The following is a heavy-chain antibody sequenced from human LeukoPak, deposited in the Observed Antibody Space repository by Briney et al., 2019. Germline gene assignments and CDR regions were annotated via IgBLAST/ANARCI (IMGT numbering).Heavy chain of an antibody. D-gene: IGHD6-13*01. CDR3: ARDLGAAGHDAFDI. V-gene: IGHV3-7*01. CDR2: IKQDGSEK. Sequence: PGGSLRPSCAASGFTFSSYWMSWVRQAPGKGLEWVANIKQDGSEKYYVDSVKGRFTISRDSAKNSLYLQMNSLRAEDTAVYYCARDLGAAGHDAFDIWGQGTMVTVSS. J-gene: IGHJ3*02. CDR1: GFTFSSYW.